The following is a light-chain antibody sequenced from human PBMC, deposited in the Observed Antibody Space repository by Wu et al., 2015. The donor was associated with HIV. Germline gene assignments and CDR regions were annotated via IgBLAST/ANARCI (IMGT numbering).Light chain of an antibody. CDR1: QSVSSNY. CDR2: GAF. CDR3: QQYGSSLYS. Sequence: EIVLTQSPGTLSLSPGERATLSCRASQSVSSNYLAWYQQKPGQAPRLLIYGAFNRATGIPDRFSGSGSGTDFTLTISRLEPEDFAVYYCQQYGSSLYSFGQGTKLEDQT. J-gene: IGKJ2*03. V-gene: IGKV3-20*01.